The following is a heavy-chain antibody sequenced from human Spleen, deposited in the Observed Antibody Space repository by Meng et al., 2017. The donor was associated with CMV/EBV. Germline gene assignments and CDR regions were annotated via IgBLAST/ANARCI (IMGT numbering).Heavy chain of an antibody. CDR2: ISYDGSNK. CDR1: GFTFSSYA. D-gene: IGHD6-19*01. Sequence: QVQLVESGGGVVQPGRSLRLSCAASGFTFSSYAMHWVRQAPGKGLEWVAVISYDGSNKYYADSVKGRFTISRDNSKNTLYLQMNSLRAEDTAVYYCARASGWYSWFDTWGQGTLITVAS. V-gene: IGHV3-30-3*01. CDR3: ARASGWYSWFDT. J-gene: IGHJ5*02.